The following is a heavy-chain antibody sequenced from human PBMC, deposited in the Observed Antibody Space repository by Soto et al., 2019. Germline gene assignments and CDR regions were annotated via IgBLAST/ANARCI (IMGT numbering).Heavy chain of an antibody. V-gene: IGHV3-23*01. D-gene: IGHD3-10*01. CDR1: GFTFSNYA. J-gene: IGHJ4*02. CDR2: FTRNGNT. Sequence: GASLRLSCAASGFTFSNYAMSWVRQPPGKGLEWVSTFTRNGNTYYADSVKGRFTISRDNSKNTLSLQMDSLRAEDTAVYYCAREFAPGSPNYDYWGLGTLVTVS. CDR3: AREFAPGSPNYDY.